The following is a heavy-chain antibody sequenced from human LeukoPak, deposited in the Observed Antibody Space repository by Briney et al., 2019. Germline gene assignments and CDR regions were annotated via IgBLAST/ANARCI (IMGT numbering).Heavy chain of an antibody. D-gene: IGHD3-3*01. CDR2: IYTSGST. J-gene: IGHJ3*02. V-gene: IGHV4-61*02. CDR1: GGSISSGSYY. Sequence: PSETLSLTCTVSGGSISSGSYYWSWIRQPAGKGLEWIGRIYTSGSTNYNPPLKSRVTISVDTSKNQFSLKLSSVTAADTAVYYCARGSRYYDFWNDAFDIWGQGTMVTVSS. CDR3: ARGSRYYDFWNDAFDI.